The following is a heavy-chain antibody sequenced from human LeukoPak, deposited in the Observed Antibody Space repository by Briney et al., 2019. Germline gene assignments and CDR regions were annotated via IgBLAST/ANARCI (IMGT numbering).Heavy chain of an antibody. J-gene: IGHJ3*02. CDR3: ARGPISDAFDI. CDR1: GFTFSSYW. Sequence: GGPLRLSCAASGFTFSSYWMSWVRQAPGKGLEWVANIKQDGSEKYYVDSVKGRFTISRDNAKNSLYLQMNSLRAEDTAVYYCARGPISDAFDIWGQGTMVTVSS. D-gene: IGHD2-21*01. V-gene: IGHV3-7*03. CDR2: IKQDGSEK.